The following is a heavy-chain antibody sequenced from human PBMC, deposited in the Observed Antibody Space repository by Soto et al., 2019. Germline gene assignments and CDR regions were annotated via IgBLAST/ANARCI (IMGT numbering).Heavy chain of an antibody. Sequence: SLRLSCAASGFPFGENAMSWVRQAPGKGLEWVSGISDSGATTYYADSVRGRFTISRDNSKNTLYLQMKSLRAEDSASYYCAKEDTSGGSLDFWGQGALVPVSS. CDR3: AKEDTSGGSLDF. D-gene: IGHD6-19*01. CDR1: GFPFGENA. CDR2: ISDSGATT. V-gene: IGHV3-23*01. J-gene: IGHJ4*02.